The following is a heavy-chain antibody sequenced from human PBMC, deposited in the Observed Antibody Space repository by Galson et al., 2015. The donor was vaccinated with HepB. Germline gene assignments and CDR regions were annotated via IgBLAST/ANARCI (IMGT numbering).Heavy chain of an antibody. J-gene: IGHJ4*02. D-gene: IGHD3-10*01. CDR2: ISSSGNTI. CDR1: GFTFSSYS. V-gene: IGHV3-48*02. CDR3: ARSLYSWEFPGALIDY. Sequence: SLRLSCAAPGFTFSSYSMIWVRQAPGKGLEWISYISSSGNTIYYADSVEGRFTISRDNAKKSLFLQTNSLRDEDTAVYYCARSLYSWEFPGALIDYWGQGTLVTVSS.